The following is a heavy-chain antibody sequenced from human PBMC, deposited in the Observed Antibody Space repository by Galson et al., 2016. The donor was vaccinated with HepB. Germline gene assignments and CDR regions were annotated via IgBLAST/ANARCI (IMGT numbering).Heavy chain of an antibody. D-gene: IGHD3-10*01. CDR1: GGSISSSSHY. J-gene: IGHJ4*02. V-gene: IGHV4-39*07. Sequence: TLSLTCTVSGGSISSSSHYWGWIRQPPGKGLEWIGSIYYSGSTYYNPSLKSRVTISVDTSKNQISLKLSSVTAADTAVYYCARRSPLSRWFGEYDHWGQGTLVTVSS. CDR3: ARRSPLSRWFGEYDH. CDR2: IYYSGST.